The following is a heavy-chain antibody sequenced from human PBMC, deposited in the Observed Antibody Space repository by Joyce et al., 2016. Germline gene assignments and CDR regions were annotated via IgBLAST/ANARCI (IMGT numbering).Heavy chain of an antibody. CDR2: ISGYNSNA. Sequence: QLVQSGAEVKKPGASVKVSCKASGYSFSTYGISWVRQAPGQGLEWMGWISGYNSNANYAQKFQGRVTMTTDTSTSTAYMELRSLRSDDTALYYCVRDRRLFYDSSDYYYPDVWGQGTTVTVSS. CDR3: VRDRRLFYDSSDYYYPDV. V-gene: IGHV1-18*01. J-gene: IGHJ6*02. CDR1: GYSFSTYG. D-gene: IGHD3-22*01.